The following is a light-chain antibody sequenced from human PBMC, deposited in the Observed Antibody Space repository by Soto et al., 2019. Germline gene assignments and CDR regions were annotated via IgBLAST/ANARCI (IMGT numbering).Light chain of an antibody. CDR3: QQYFSFPYT. Sequence: DILMTQSPDSLAVSLGERATINCTSSQSILYSSNNKDFLAWYQQKPGKPPKLLIHWASSREFGVPDRFSGSGSGTDFTLTISRLQAEDLAVYFCQQYFSFPYTFGQGTKLEIK. J-gene: IGKJ2*01. CDR1: QSILYSSNNKDF. V-gene: IGKV4-1*01. CDR2: WAS.